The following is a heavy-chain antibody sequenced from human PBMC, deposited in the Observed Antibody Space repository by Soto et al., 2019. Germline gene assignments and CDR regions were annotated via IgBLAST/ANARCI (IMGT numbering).Heavy chain of an antibody. CDR3: ARGAAAGTGYYYYYYMDA. J-gene: IGHJ6*03. Sequence: ASVKVSCKASGYTFTGYYMHWVRQAPGQGLEWMGWINPNSGGTNYAQKFQGWVTMTRDTSISTAYMELSRLRSDDTAVYYCARGAAAGTGYYYYYYMDAWGKGTTVTVSS. CDR2: INPNSGGT. D-gene: IGHD6-13*01. V-gene: IGHV1-2*04. CDR1: GYTFTGYY.